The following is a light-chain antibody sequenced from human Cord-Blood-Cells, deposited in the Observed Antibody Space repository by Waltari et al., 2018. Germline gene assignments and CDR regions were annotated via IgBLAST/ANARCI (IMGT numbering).Light chain of an antibody. CDR2: DVS. J-gene: IGLJ2*01. Sequence: QSALTQPASVSGSPGQSITISCTGTSSEVGGYNYVSWYQQHPGKAPTLMIYDVSNRPSWVSNRFSGSKSGNTASLTISGLQAEDEADYYCSSYTSSSTVVFGGGTKLTVL. CDR3: SSYTSSSTVV. V-gene: IGLV2-14*01. CDR1: SSEVGGYNY.